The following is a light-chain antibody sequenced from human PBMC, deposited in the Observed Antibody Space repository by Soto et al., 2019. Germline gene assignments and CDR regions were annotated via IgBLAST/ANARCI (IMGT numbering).Light chain of an antibody. CDR3: QQYDSYWT. J-gene: IGKJ1*01. CDR1: QSVSVW. V-gene: IGKV1-5*03. Sequence: DIQMTQSPSTLSASVGDTDTITCRASQSVSVWLAWYQQMPGKAPKLLIYKASRLESGVPSRFSGRGSGTEFTLTISSLKSEDFATYYCQQYDSYWTFGQGTTVDIK. CDR2: KAS.